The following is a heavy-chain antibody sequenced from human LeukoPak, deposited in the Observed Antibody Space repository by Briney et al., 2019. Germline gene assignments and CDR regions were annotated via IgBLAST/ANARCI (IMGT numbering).Heavy chain of an antibody. J-gene: IGHJ4*02. CDR3: ARVHDSSMGGFFDY. Sequence: SETLSLTCAVYGGSFSGYYWSWIRQPPGKGLEWIGEINHSGSTNYNPSLKSRVTISVDTSKNQFSLKLSSVTAADTAVYYCARVHDSSMGGFFDYWGQGTLVTVSS. D-gene: IGHD3-16*01. CDR1: GGSFSGYY. V-gene: IGHV4-34*01. CDR2: INHSGST.